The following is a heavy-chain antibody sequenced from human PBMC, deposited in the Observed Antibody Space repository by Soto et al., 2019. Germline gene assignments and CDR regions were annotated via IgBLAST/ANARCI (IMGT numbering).Heavy chain of an antibody. V-gene: IGHV3-33*01. CDR1: GFTFSSYG. J-gene: IGHJ6*03. CDR3: ARDYAYCCRSNCYPDSDYYYLDV. D-gene: IGHD2-2*01. Sequence: QVQLVESGGGVAQPGRSLRLSCAASGFTFSSYGMHWVRQAPGKGLEWVAFIWYDEGYKYYADSVKGRLTISRDTSKNYLYLQINSLIAEDTAVDYCARDYAYCCRSNCYPDSDYYYLDVWGKGTTINVSS. CDR2: IWYDEGYK.